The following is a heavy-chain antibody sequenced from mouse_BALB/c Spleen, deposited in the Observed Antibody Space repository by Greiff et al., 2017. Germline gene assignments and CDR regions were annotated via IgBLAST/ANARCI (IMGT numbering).Heavy chain of an antibody. CDR1: GYTFTSYW. CDR2: IDPSDSYT. D-gene: IGHD2-3*01. J-gene: IGHJ2*01. Sequence: VQLQQSGAELVKPGASVKLSCKASGYTFTSYWMHWVKQRPGQGLEWIGEIDPSDSYTNYNQKFKGKATLTVDKSSSTAYMQLSSLTSEDSAVYYCASYDGYYYFDYWGQGTTLTVSS. V-gene: IGHV1-69*02. CDR3: ASYDGYYYFDY.